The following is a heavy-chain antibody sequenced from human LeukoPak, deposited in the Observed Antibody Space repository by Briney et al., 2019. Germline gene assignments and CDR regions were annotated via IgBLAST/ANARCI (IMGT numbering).Heavy chain of an antibody. J-gene: IGHJ4*02. V-gene: IGHV1-69*13. CDR2: IIPIFGTA. D-gene: IGHD3-22*01. CDR1: GGTFSSYA. Sequence: GASVKVSFKASGGTFSSYAISWVRQAPGQGLEWMGGIIPIFGTANYAQKFQGRVTITADESTSTAYMELSSLRSEDTAVYYCASDSSGSYYFDYWGQGTLVTVSS. CDR3: ASDSSGSYYFDY.